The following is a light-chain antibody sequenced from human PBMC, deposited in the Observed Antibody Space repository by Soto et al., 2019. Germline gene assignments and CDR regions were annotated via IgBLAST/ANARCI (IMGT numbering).Light chain of an antibody. V-gene: IGKV3-15*01. CDR2: GAS. CDR1: QSVSSN. J-gene: IGKJ3*01. Sequence: EIVMIQSPATLSKSPGERATLSCWASQSVSSNLAWYQRKPGQAPRLLIYGASTRATGIPARFSGSGSGTEFTLSISSLLSEDVAIYYWKQYKNLPRTFGPGIIMDIK. CDR3: KQYKNLPRT.